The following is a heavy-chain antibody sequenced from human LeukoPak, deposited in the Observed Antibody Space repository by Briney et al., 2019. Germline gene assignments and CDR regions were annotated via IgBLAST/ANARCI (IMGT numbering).Heavy chain of an antibody. CDR2: ISSSSYI. J-gene: IGHJ4*02. D-gene: IGHD2-21*02. Sequence: PGGSLRLSCAASGFTFSSYSMNWVRQAPGKGLEWVSSISSSSYIYYADSVKGRFTISRDNAKNSLYLQMNSLRAEDTAVYYCAPPIVVVTATNFDYWGQGTLVTVSS. CDR1: GFTFSSYS. V-gene: IGHV3-21*01. CDR3: APPIVVVTATNFDY.